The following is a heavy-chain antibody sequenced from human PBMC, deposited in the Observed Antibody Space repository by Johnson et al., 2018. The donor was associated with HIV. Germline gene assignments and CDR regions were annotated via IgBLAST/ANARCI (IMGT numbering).Heavy chain of an antibody. Sequence: EQLVESGGGVVQPGGSLRLSCGVSGFIVSSNHMNWVRQAPGKGLEWVSVIYSGGSTYYADSVKGRFTISRENSKNTLYLQMNSLRAEDTAVYYCARDRGAIAAAVNDAFDIWGQGTMVTVSS. V-gene: IGHV3-66*01. D-gene: IGHD6-13*01. CDR3: ARDRGAIAAAVNDAFDI. CDR2: IYSGGST. J-gene: IGHJ3*02. CDR1: GFIVSSNH.